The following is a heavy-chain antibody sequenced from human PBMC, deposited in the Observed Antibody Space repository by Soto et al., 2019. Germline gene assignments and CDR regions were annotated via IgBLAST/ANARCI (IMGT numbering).Heavy chain of an antibody. V-gene: IGHV4-31*03. Sequence: SETLSLTCTVSGGSISSGGYYWSWIRQHPGKGLEWIGYIYYSGSTYYNPSLKSRVTISVDTSKNQFSLKLSSVTAADTAVYYCARDGTVRGAHYGMDVWGQGTTVTVSS. CDR3: ARDGTVRGAHYGMDV. D-gene: IGHD3-10*01. CDR1: GGSISSGGYY. J-gene: IGHJ6*02. CDR2: IYYSGST.